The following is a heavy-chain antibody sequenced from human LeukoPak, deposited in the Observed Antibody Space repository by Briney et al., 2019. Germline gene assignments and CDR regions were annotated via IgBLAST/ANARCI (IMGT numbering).Heavy chain of an antibody. CDR1: GFTVKKNF. CDR3: AREENGGVYDDGFDI. Sequence: PGGSLSLSCAASGFTVKKNFMYWVRQAPGKGLEWVSVIRTGGDTHYADSVKGRFSISRDDSKNTIYLQMNSLRAEDTAVYYCAREENGGVYDDGFDIWGQGAMVIVSS. CDR2: IRTGGDT. V-gene: IGHV3-53*01. J-gene: IGHJ3*02. D-gene: IGHD5/OR15-5a*01.